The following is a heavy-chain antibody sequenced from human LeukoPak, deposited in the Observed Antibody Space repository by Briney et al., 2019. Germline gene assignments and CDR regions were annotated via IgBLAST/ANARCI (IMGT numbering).Heavy chain of an antibody. D-gene: IGHD4-17*01. CDR2: ISYDGSNK. CDR3: AKETYGDYRGGTFDY. J-gene: IGHJ4*02. CDR1: GFTFSSYA. Sequence: PGGSLRLSCAASGFTFSSYAMHWVRQAPGKGLEWVAFISYDGSNKYYADSVKGRFTTSRDNSKNTLYLQMNSLRAEDTAVYYCAKETYGDYRGGTFDYWGQGTLVTVSS. V-gene: IGHV3-30-3*01.